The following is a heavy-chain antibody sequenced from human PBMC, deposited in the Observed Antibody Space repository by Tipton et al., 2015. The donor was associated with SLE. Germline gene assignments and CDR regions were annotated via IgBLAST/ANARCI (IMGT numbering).Heavy chain of an antibody. CDR1: GYSISSGYF. CDR2: VFHRGRT. V-gene: IGHV4-38-2*02. D-gene: IGHD2-2*03. J-gene: IGHJ3*02. Sequence: TLSLTCSVSGYSISSGYFWGWIRQPPGKGLEWIGSVFHRGRTYYNPSLKSRVTISKDTSKSQFSLRLSSVTAADTAMYYCARVGFGDCSGTTCQGAFDIWGRGTIVTVSS. CDR3: ARVGFGDCSGTTCQGAFDI.